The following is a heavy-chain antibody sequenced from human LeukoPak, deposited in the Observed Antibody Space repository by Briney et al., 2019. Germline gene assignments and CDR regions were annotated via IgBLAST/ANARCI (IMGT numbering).Heavy chain of an antibody. CDR2: IYHSGST. CDR1: GGSISSGGYY. Sequence: SQTLSLTCTVSGGSISSGGYYWSWIRQPPGKGLEWIGYIYHSGSTYYNPSLKSRVTISVDRSKNQFSLKLSSVTAADTAVYYCARRGSSSSGYFDYWGQGTLVTVSS. J-gene: IGHJ4*02. V-gene: IGHV4-30-2*01. CDR3: ARRGSSSSGYFDY. D-gene: IGHD6-6*01.